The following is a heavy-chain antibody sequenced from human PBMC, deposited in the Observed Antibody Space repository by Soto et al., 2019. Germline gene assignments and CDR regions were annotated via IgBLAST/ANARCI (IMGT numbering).Heavy chain of an antibody. CDR3: ARTVATSEVDYYYGMDV. D-gene: IGHD5-12*01. Sequence: GGSLRLSCASSVFTFSSYGMHWVRQAPGKGLEWVAVIWYDGSNKYYADSVKGRFTISRDNSKNTLYLQMNSLRAEDTAVYYCARTVATSEVDYYYGMDVWGQGTTVTVSS. CDR2: IWYDGSNK. V-gene: IGHV3-33*01. CDR1: VFTFSSYG. J-gene: IGHJ6*02.